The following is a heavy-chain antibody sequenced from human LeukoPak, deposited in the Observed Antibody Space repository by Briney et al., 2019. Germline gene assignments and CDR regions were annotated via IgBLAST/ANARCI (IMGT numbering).Heavy chain of an antibody. J-gene: IGHJ4*02. D-gene: IGHD5-12*01. CDR1: GYSFTSYW. Sequence: KVSCKASGYSFTSYWIGWVRQMPGKGLEWMGIIYPGDSDTRYSPSFQGQVTISADKSISTAYLQWSSLKASDTAMYYCARQIVATAFDYWGQGTLVTVSS. V-gene: IGHV5-51*01. CDR3: ARQIVATAFDY. CDR2: IYPGDSDT.